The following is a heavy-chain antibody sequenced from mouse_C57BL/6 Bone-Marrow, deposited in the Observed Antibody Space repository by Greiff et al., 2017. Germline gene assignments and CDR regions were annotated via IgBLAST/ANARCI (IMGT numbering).Heavy chain of an antibody. D-gene: IGHD1-1*01. Sequence: EVKLVESEGGLVQPGSSMKLSCTASGFTFSDYYMAWVRQVPEKGLEWVANINYDGSSTYYLDSLKSRFIISRDNAKNILYLKMSSLKSEDTATYYCARDRGITTVVDYYAMDYWGQGTSVTVSS. CDR1: GFTFSDYY. CDR2: INYDGSST. J-gene: IGHJ4*01. V-gene: IGHV5-16*01. CDR3: ARDRGITTVVDYYAMDY.